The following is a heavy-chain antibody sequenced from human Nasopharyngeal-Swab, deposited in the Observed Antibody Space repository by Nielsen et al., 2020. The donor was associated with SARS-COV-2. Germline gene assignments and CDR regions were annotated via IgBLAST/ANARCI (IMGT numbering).Heavy chain of an antibody. Sequence: WVRQAPGQRLEWMGWIKAGNGNTKYSQKFQGRVTITRDTSASTAYMELSSLRSEDTAVYYCASSTAAGTNYYYYYMDVWGKGTTVTVSS. V-gene: IGHV1-3*01. D-gene: IGHD6-13*01. J-gene: IGHJ6*03. CDR2: IKAGNGNT. CDR3: ASSTAAGTNYYYYYMDV.